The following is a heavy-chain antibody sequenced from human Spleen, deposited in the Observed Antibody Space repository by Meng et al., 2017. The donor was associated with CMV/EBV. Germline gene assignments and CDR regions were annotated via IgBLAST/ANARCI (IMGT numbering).Heavy chain of an antibody. J-gene: IGHJ4*02. D-gene: IGHD5-18*01. V-gene: IGHV3-21*01. Sequence: SGFTFSTYSMKWVRQAPGKGLEWVSSINNSSSYIYYGDSVKGRFTISRDNAKNSLYLQMNSLRAEDTAVYYCARDWESGYSYGSFEYWGQGTLVTVSS. CDR3: ARDWESGYSYGSFEY. CDR1: GFTFSTYS. CDR2: INNSSSYI.